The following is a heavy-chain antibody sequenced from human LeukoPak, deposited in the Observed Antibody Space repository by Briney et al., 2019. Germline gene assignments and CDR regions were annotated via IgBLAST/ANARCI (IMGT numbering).Heavy chain of an antibody. CDR2: IYYSGST. J-gene: IGHJ4*02. Sequence: SETLSLTCTVSGGSISSGGYYWSWIRQHPGKGLEWIGYIYYSGSTYYNPSLKSRVTISVDTSKNQFSLKLSSVTAADTAVYYCARAPSSTSAYFDYWGQGTLVTVSS. D-gene: IGHD2-2*01. CDR3: ARAPSSTSAYFDY. V-gene: IGHV4-31*03. CDR1: GGSISSGGYY.